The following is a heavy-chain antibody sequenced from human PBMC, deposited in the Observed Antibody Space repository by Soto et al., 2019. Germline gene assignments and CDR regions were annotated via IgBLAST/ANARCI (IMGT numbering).Heavy chain of an antibody. D-gene: IGHD1-26*01. CDR1: GGSISSSNW. V-gene: IGHV4-4*02. Sequence: QVQLQESGPGLVKPSGTLSLTCAVSGGSISSSNWWSWVRQPPGKGLEWIGEIYHSGSTNYNPSLTSRVTISVDKSKNQFSLKLSSVTAADTAVYYCARDPPRSLVGATGAFDIWGQGTMVTVSS. J-gene: IGHJ3*02. CDR3: ARDPPRSLVGATGAFDI. CDR2: IYHSGST.